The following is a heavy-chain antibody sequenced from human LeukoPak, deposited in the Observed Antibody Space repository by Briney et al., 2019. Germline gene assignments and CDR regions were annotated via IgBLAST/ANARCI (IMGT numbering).Heavy chain of an antibody. CDR1: GFTFSSYG. CDR2: IRYDGSNK. Sequence: PGGSLRLSCAASGFTFSSYGMHWVRQAPGKGLEWVAFIRYDGSNKYYADSVKGRFTISRDNSKNTLYLQMNSLRAEDTAVYYCAKEILGYCSSTSCSEVNYFDYWGQGTLVTVSS. CDR3: AKEILGYCSSTSCSEVNYFDY. J-gene: IGHJ4*02. V-gene: IGHV3-30*02. D-gene: IGHD2-2*01.